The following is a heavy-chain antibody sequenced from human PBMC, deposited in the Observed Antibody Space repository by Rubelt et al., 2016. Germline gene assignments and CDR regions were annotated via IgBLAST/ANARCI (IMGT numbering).Heavy chain of an antibody. Sequence: AASGFTFSTFAMTWVRQAPGKVLEWVSYIIGGSVTIYIADSVKGRLPIARDNAKNTGYLQMNGRGAEETAVYYCARGLSSTVTTFQYWGQGTLVTVSS. CDR1: GFTFSTFA. J-gene: IGHJ1*01. V-gene: IGHV3-48*04. CDR3: ARGLSSTVTTFQY. D-gene: IGHD4-11*01. CDR2: IIGGSVTI.